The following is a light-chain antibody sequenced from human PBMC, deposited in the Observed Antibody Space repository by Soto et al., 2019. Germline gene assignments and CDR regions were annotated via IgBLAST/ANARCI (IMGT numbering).Light chain of an antibody. J-gene: IGKJ3*01. V-gene: IGKV3-15*01. CDR3: QQYNNWPFT. Sequence: EMVMTQSPATLSMSPGERATLSCRASQTLRSNLAWYQHKPGQAPRLLIYGASTRATGIPARFSGSGSGTEFTLTISSLQSEDFAVYYCQQYNNWPFTFGPGTKVDIK. CDR1: QTLRSN. CDR2: GAS.